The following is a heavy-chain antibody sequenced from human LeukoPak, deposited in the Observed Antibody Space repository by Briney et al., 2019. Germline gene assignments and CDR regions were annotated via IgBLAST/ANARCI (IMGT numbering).Heavy chain of an antibody. CDR2: ISSSSSYI. D-gene: IGHD3-22*01. Sequence: PGGCLRLSCAASGFTFSSNSMNWVRQAPGKGLDWVSSISSSSSYIYYADSVKGRFTISRDNAKNSLYLQMNSLRAEDTAVYYCARDPSYYDSSGRYYYYMDVWGKGTTVTVSS. CDR1: GFTFSSNS. J-gene: IGHJ6*03. CDR3: ARDPSYYDSSGRYYYYMDV. V-gene: IGHV3-21*01.